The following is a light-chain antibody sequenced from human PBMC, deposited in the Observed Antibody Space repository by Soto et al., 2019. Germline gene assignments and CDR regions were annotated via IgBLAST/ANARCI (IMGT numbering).Light chain of an antibody. J-gene: IGKJ2*01. V-gene: IGKV3D-15*01. Sequence: EIVMTQSPDTLSVSQGDRAALSCRTSQSVSSDLAWYQQKPGQAPRLLIYGASTRATGIPARFSGSGSGTEFTLTISSLQSEDFAVYYCHHYSSWPPYTFGQGTKVDIK. CDR1: QSVSSD. CDR3: HHYSSWPPYT. CDR2: GAS.